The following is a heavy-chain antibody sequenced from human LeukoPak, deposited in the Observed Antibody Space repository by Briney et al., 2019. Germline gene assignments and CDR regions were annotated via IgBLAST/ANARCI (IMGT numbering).Heavy chain of an antibody. CDR2: IFYSGST. V-gene: IGHV4-59*02. CDR1: GDSVSNFY. Sequence: SETLSLTCTVSGDSVSNFYWSWVRQPPGKGLEWIGYIFYSGSTNYNPSLKSRVTISVDTSKNQFSLKLSSVTAADTAVYYCARTTVNNWFDPWGQGTLVTVSS. J-gene: IGHJ5*02. CDR3: ARTTVNNWFDP. D-gene: IGHD4-17*01.